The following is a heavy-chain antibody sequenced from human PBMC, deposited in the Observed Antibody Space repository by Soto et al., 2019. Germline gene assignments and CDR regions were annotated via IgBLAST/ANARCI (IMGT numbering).Heavy chain of an antibody. CDR1: GFTFSSYA. CDR2: ISGNGAGT. V-gene: IGHV3-23*01. CDR3: VKRTMGATPGVDY. J-gene: IGHJ4*02. D-gene: IGHD1-26*01. Sequence: EVQLLESGGGLVQPGGSLRLSCAASGFTFSSYAMLWVRQAPGKGLEWVSSISGNGAGTYYADSVKGLFTISRDKSKNTLYLQMSSLRAEDTALYYCVKRTMGATPGVDYWGQGTLVTVSS.